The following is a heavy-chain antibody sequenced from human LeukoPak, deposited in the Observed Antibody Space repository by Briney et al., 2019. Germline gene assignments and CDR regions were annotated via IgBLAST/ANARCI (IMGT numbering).Heavy chain of an antibody. CDR1: GFTFDDYG. CDR3: AKAPGAYCGGDCHTFDY. Sequence: GGSLRLSCAASGFTFDDYGMSWVRQAPGKGLEWVSGINWNGGSTGYADSVKGRFTISRDNAKNSLYLQMNSLRAEDTAVYYCAKAPGAYCGGDCHTFDYWGQGTLVTVSS. J-gene: IGHJ4*02. D-gene: IGHD2-21*02. CDR2: INWNGGST. V-gene: IGHV3-20*04.